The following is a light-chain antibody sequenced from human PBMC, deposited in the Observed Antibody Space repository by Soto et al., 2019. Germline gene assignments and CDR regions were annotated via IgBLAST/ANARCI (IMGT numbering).Light chain of an antibody. CDR3: QQYGSSET. J-gene: IGKJ1*01. CDR1: QSVSSSY. V-gene: IGKV3-20*01. CDR2: GAS. Sequence: EIVLTQSPGTLSLSPGERATLSFRVSQSVSSSYLAWYQQKPGQAPRLLIYGASSRATGIPDRFSGSGSGTDFTLTISRLEPEDFAVYYCQQYGSSETFGQGTKVDIK.